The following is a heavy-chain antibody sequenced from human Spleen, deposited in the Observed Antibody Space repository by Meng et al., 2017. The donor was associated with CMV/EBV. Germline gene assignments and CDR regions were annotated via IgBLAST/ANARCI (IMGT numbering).Heavy chain of an antibody. Sequence: GESLKISCAASGFTFSDYYVTWIRQAPGKGLDWVSAIGGSGGSTYYADSVKGRFTISGDNSKNTLYLQMNSLRADDTAVYYCAKGYREYQLLEDAFDIWGQGTMVTVSS. D-gene: IGHD2-2*01. CDR2: IGGSGGST. J-gene: IGHJ3*02. V-gene: IGHV3-23*01. CDR3: AKGYREYQLLEDAFDI. CDR1: GFTFSDYY.